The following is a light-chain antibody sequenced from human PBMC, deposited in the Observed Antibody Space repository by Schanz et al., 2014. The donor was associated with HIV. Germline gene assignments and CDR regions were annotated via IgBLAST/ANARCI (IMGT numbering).Light chain of an antibody. Sequence: QSALTQPPSASGSPGQSVTISCTGTSSDIGGYNYVSWYQQHPGKAPKLMIYEVTKRPSGVPDRFSGSKSGNTASLTVSGLQAEDEADYYCSSYEGSNNPSWVFGGGTKLTVL. J-gene: IGLJ3*02. CDR2: EVT. CDR3: SSYEGSNNPSWV. CDR1: SSDIGGYNY. V-gene: IGLV2-8*01.